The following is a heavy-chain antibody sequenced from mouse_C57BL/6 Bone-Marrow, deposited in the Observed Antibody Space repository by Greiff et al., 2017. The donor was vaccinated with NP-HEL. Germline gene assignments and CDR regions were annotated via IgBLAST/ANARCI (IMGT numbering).Heavy chain of an antibody. CDR3: AKNVGTAQALYYFDY. CDR1: GFSLTSYG. Sequence: VMLVESGPGLVQPSQSLSITCTVSGFSLTSYGVHWVRQSPGKGLEWLGVIWRGGSTDYNAAFMSRLSITKDNSKSQVFFKMNSLQADDTAIYYCAKNVGTAQALYYFDYWGQGTTLTVSS. V-gene: IGHV2-5*01. D-gene: IGHD3-2*02. CDR2: IWRGGST. J-gene: IGHJ2*01.